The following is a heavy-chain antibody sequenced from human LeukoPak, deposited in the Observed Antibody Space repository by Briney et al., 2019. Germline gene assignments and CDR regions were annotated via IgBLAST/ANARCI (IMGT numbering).Heavy chain of an antibody. CDR1: GYTFTSYY. D-gene: IGHD3-22*01. CDR2: INPNSGGT. J-gene: IGHJ4*02. CDR3: ATLGDISGYYLRDY. V-gene: IGHV1-2*02. Sequence: ASVKVSCKASGYTFTSYYMHWVRQAPGQGLQWMGWINPNSGGTNYAQEFEGRVTMTRDTSISTAYMELSGLRSDDTAIYYCATLGDISGYYLRDYWGQGTLVTVSS.